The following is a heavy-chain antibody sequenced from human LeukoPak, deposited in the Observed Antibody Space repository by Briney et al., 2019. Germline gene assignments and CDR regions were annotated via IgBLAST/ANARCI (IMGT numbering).Heavy chain of an antibody. Sequence: PSETLSLTCAVSGRSLSSRYWGWIRQPPGKGVEWIGYIYYSGKTYYSPSLHSRVTISVDTSKNHFSLKLTSVTTADTPVYYFARLLVNYSSGDPDTFDMWGQGTMVTVSS. D-gene: IGHD3-22*01. J-gene: IGHJ3*02. CDR1: GRSLSSRY. V-gene: IGHV4-59*11. CDR2: IYYSGKT. CDR3: ARLLVNYSSGDPDTFDM.